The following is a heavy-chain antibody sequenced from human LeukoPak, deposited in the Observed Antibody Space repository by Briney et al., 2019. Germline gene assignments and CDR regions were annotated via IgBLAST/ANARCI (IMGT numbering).Heavy chain of an antibody. Sequence: PGGSLRLSCAASEFTFSSYAMHWVRQAPGKGLEWVAVISYDGSNKYYADSVKGRSTISRDNSKNTLYLQMNSLRAEDTALYYCAKDISSWADGMDVWGQGTTVTVSS. D-gene: IGHD1-26*01. J-gene: IGHJ6*02. V-gene: IGHV3-30-3*01. CDR2: ISYDGSNK. CDR1: EFTFSSYA. CDR3: AKDISSWADGMDV.